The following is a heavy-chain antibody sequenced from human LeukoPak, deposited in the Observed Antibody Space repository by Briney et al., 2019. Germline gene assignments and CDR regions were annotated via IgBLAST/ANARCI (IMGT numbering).Heavy chain of an antibody. D-gene: IGHD2-8*01. J-gene: IGHJ4*02. Sequence: SQTLSLTCTVSGGSISSGGYYWSWIRQAPGQGPEWIGYGHYSGSTKYNPPLKSRVTVSVDTSKNQFSLRLSSVTAADTAVYFCAKWASDNRAFDLWGQGTLVTVSS. V-gene: IGHV4-61*08. CDR2: GHYSGST. CDR1: GGSISSGGYY. CDR3: AKWASDNRAFDL.